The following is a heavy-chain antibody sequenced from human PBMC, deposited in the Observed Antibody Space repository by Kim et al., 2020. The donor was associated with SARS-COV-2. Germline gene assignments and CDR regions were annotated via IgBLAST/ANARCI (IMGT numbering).Heavy chain of an antibody. CDR1: GGSISSSSYY. V-gene: IGHV4-39*07. CDR2: IYYSGST. Sequence: SETLSLTCTVSGGSISSSSYYWGWIRQPPGKGLEWIGWIYYSGSTYYNPSLKSRVTISVDTSKNQFSLKRSSVTAADTAVYYCARDTPGILTGYYAYFDYWGQGTLVTVSS. D-gene: IGHD3-9*01. CDR3: ARDTPGILTGYYAYFDY. J-gene: IGHJ4*02.